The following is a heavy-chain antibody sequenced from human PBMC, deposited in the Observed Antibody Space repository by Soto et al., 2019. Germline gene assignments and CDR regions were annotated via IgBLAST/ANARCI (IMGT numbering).Heavy chain of an antibody. Sequence: KPSETLSLTCSVSGGSISSSSWSWIRQHPGKGLEWIGYIYYSGSTYYNPSLKSRVTISVDTSKNQFSLKLNSVTAADTAVYYCARTLSRILLDYWGQGTLVTVSS. J-gene: IGHJ4*02. CDR2: IYYSGST. CDR3: ARTLSRILLDY. V-gene: IGHV4-59*06. CDR1: GGSISSSS.